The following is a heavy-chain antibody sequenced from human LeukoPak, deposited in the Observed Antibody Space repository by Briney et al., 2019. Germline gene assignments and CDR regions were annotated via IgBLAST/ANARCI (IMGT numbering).Heavy chain of an antibody. CDR2: LYGGDTT. CDR1: GLNVSSSY. CDR3: AMRRPHHDFDY. V-gene: IGHV3-66*01. Sequence: PGGALRLSCAASGLNVSSSYMSWVRQAPGKGLEGVSVLYGGDTTWYVESVKGRFSVSRHKSQKTLFIPMSSLRAEDTAFYFCAMRRPHHDFDYWGQGTLVTVSS. D-gene: IGHD6-25*01. J-gene: IGHJ4*02.